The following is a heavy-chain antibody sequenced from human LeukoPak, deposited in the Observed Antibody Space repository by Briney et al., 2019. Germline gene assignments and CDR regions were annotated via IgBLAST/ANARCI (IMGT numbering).Heavy chain of an antibody. V-gene: IGHV1-2*02. J-gene: IGHJ4*01. CDR3: AREMSKVVAGTKGFDY. D-gene: IGHD2-15*01. Sequence: GASVKVSCKASRYTFTGYYMHWVRQAPGQGLEWMGWINPNSGGTNYAQKFQGRVTMTRDTSISTAYMELSSLRSEDTAVYYCAREMSKVVAGTKGFDYWGQGTLVTVSS. CDR1: RYTFTGYY. CDR2: INPNSGGT.